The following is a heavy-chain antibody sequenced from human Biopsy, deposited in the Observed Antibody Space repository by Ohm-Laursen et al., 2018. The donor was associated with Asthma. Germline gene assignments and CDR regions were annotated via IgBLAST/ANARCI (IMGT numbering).Heavy chain of an antibody. V-gene: IGHV7-4-1*02. CDR1: GYTFTSYA. D-gene: IGHD3-9*01. CDR2: INTNTGNP. Sequence: GASVKVSCKTSGYTFTSYAMNWVRQAPGQGLEWMGWINTNTGNPTYAQGFTGRFVFSLDTSVSTAYLQISSLKAEDTAVYYCARATYYDILTGYHPFQHWGQGTLVTVSS. J-gene: IGHJ1*01. CDR3: ARATYYDILTGYHPFQH.